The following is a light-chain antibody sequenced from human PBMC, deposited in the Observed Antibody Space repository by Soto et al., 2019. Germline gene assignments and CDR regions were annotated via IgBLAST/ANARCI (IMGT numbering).Light chain of an antibody. CDR1: QTISSW. Sequence: DMQMTQSPSTLSASVGDRVTITCRASQTISSWLAWYQQKPGKAPKVLIYKASSLESGVPSRFSGSGSGTEFTLTISRLQADDLATYYCQQYNGYGRFGQGTKV. J-gene: IGKJ1*01. CDR2: KAS. V-gene: IGKV1-5*03. CDR3: QQYNGYGR.